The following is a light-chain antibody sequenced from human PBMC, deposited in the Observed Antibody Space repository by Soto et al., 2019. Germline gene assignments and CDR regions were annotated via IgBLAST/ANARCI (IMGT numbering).Light chain of an antibody. V-gene: IGKV1-27*01. Sequence: DIQMTQSPSSLSASVGDRVTITCRARQGISNYLAWYQQKPGKVPKLLIYGASILQSGVPSRFSGSGSGTDFTLTISSVQPDDVATYYCQKYNSAPRTFGQGTKVDIK. CDR3: QKYNSAPRT. CDR2: GAS. CDR1: QGISNY. J-gene: IGKJ1*01.